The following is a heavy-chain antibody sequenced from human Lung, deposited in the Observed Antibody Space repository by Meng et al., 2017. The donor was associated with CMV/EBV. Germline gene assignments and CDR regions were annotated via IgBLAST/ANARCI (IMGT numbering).Heavy chain of an antibody. V-gene: IGHV4-4*02. J-gene: IGHJ5*02. CDR2: IYHSGST. CDR3: ARASYGSGSPLGESWFDP. D-gene: IGHD3-10*01. Sequence: VQLQEPGAGLVKPSGTLSLTCAVSGGSIRSSNWWSWVRQPPGKGLEWIGEIYHSGSTNYNPSLRSRLTISVDTSKNQFSLKLSSVTAADTAVYYCARASYGSGSPLGESWFDPWGQGTLVTVSS. CDR1: GGSIRSSNW.